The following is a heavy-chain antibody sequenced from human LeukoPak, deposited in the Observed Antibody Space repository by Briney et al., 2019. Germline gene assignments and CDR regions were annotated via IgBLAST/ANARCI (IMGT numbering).Heavy chain of an antibody. CDR3: AGEMATILGDAFDI. CDR1: GGTFSSYA. Sequence: GASVKVSCKASGGTFSSYAISWVRQAPGQGLEWMGRINPNSGGTNYAQKFQGRVTMTRDTSISTAYMELSRLRSDDTAVYYCAGEMATILGDAFDIWGQGTMVTVSS. CDR2: INPNSGGT. D-gene: IGHD5-24*01. J-gene: IGHJ3*02. V-gene: IGHV1-2*06.